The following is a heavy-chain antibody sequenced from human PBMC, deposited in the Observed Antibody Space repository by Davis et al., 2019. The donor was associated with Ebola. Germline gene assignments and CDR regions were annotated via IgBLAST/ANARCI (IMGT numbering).Heavy chain of an antibody. J-gene: IGHJ6*02. D-gene: IGHD2-2*02. Sequence: AASVKVSCKASGGTFSSYAISWVRQAPGQGLEWMGRIIPILGIANYAQKFQGRVTITADKSTSTAYMELSSLRSEDTAVYYCARGRDIVVVPAAIPSNRLDYYYYYGMDVWGQGTTVTVSS. V-gene: IGHV1-69*04. CDR3: ARGRDIVVVPAAIPSNRLDYYYYYGMDV. CDR1: GGTFSSYA. CDR2: IIPILGIA.